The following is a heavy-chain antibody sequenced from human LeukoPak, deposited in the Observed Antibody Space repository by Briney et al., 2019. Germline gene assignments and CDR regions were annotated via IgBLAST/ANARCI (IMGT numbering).Heavy chain of an antibody. CDR3: ARGPDYDFGGAPKPGYFDL. D-gene: IGHD3-3*01. CDR1: GGSISSYY. CDR2: MYSSGST. Sequence: SETLSLTCTVSGGSISSYYWSWIRQPAGKGLEWIGRMYSSGSTTYNPSLKSRVTMSVETSKNQFSLKLSYVTAADTAVYYCARGPDYDFGGAPKPGYFDLGGRGTLVTVSS. J-gene: IGHJ2*01. V-gene: IGHV4-4*07.